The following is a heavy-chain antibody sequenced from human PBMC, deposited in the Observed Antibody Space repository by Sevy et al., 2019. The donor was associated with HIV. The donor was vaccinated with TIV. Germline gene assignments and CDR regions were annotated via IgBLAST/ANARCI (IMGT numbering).Heavy chain of an antibody. V-gene: IGHV5-51*01. CDR2: IHPGASDT. Sequence: GESLKISCKGAGYSFTSYWIGWVRQMPGKGLEWMGIIHPGASDTRYSPAFRGQVTISADKSIRTAYLQWSSLKTSDTATYYCARHGTIGTTMDYFDYWGQGVLVIVSS. CDR1: GYSFTSYW. J-gene: IGHJ4*02. D-gene: IGHD1-1*01. CDR3: ARHGTIGTTMDYFDY.